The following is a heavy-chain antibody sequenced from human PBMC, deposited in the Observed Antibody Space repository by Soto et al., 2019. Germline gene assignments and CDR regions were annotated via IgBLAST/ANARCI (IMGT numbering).Heavy chain of an antibody. Sequence: SETLSLTCTVSGASISSGDFYWSWIRQPPGKGLEWIGYIYYSGSTYYNPSLKSRVTMSVDTSKNQVSLKLSSVTAADTAVYYCATNGGTYKFDNWGQGTLVTVSS. CDR3: ATNGGTYKFDN. D-gene: IGHD1-26*01. CDR2: IYYSGST. CDR1: GASISSGDFY. J-gene: IGHJ4*02. V-gene: IGHV4-30-4*01.